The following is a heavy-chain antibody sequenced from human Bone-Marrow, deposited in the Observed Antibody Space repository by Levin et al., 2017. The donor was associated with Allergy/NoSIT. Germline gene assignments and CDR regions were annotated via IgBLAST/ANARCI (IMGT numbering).Heavy chain of an antibody. D-gene: IGHD3-16*01. CDR1: GESFSGYY. CDR3: ARGRSRSFGGVLPLI. V-gene: IGHV4-34*01. Sequence: PSETLSLTCAVYGESFSGYYWIWIRQTPGKGLEWIGEITHGGTHNYNPSLESRVTISVDTSNNHLYLKLTSVTAADTARYYCARGRSRSFGGVLPLIWGRGTMVTVSS. CDR2: ITHGGTH. J-gene: IGHJ3*02.